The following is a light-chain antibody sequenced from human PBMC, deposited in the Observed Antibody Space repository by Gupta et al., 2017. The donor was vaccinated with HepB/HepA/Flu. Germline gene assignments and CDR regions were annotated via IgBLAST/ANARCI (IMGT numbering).Light chain of an antibody. CDR2: KVS. CDR3: MLSTHWPWT. Sequence: DIGLTQSPLSLPVTLGQQASISCRSSQGLVYSDGNTYLNWLQQRPGQPPMRLIYKVSNRDSGVPDRFSGSWSGTCFTLKISRVEDDYVGDYYCMLSTHWPWTFGQGTKVEIK. CDR1: QGLVYSDGNTY. V-gene: IGKV2-30*01. J-gene: IGKJ1*01.